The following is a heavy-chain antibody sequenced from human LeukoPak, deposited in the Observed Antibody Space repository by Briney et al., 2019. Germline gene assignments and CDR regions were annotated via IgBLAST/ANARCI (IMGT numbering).Heavy chain of an antibody. CDR3: ARDAGIAAAGLDY. J-gene: IGHJ4*02. V-gene: IGHV3-20*04. CDR2: ISWNSGSI. D-gene: IGHD6-13*01. CDR1: GFTFSSYW. Sequence: GGSLRLSCAAPGFTFSSYWMSWVRQAPGKGLEWVSGISWNSGSIGYADSVKGRFTISRDNAKNSLYLQMNSLRAEDTAVYYCARDAGIAAAGLDYWGQGTLVTVSS.